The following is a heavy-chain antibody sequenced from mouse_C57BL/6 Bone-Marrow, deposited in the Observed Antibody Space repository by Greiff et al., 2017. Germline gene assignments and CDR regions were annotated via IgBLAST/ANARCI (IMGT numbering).Heavy chain of an antibody. J-gene: IGHJ4*01. CDR2: IYWDDDK. CDR3: ARRVDYYGSRGAMDY. V-gene: IGHV8-12*01. CDR1: GFSLSTSGMG. Sequence: ESGPGILQSSQTLSLTCSFSGFSLSTSGMGVSWIRQPSGKGLEWLAHIYWDDDKRYNPSLKSRLTISKDTSRNQVFLKITSVDTADTATYYCARRVDYYGSRGAMDYWGQGTSVTVSS. D-gene: IGHD1-1*01.